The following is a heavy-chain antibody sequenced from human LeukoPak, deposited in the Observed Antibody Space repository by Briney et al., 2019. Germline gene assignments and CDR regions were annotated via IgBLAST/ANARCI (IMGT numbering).Heavy chain of an antibody. V-gene: IGHV1-69*04. CDR1: GGTFSSYA. CDR2: IIPILGIA. D-gene: IGHD6-13*01. Sequence: ASVKVSCKASGGTFSSYAISWVRQAPGQGLEWMGRIIPILGIANYAQKFQGRVTITADKSTSTAYMELSSLRSEDTAVYYCARDRGSSWPGYWFDPWGQGTLVTVSS. CDR3: ARDRGSSWPGYWFDP. J-gene: IGHJ5*02.